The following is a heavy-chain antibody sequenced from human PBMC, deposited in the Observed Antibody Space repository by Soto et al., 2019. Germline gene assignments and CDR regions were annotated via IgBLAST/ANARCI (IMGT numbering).Heavy chain of an antibody. V-gene: IGHV3-74*01. Sequence: PGGSLRLSCAASGFTFSSYWMHWVRKAPGKGLVWVSRINSDGSSTSYADSVKGRFTISRDNAKNTLYLQMNSLRAEDTAVYYCARDSLSAAQTYYDFWSGYYYGMDVWGQGTTVTVSS. CDR2: INSDGSST. CDR3: ARDSLSAAQTYYDFWSGYYYGMDV. J-gene: IGHJ6*02. D-gene: IGHD3-3*01. CDR1: GFTFSSYW.